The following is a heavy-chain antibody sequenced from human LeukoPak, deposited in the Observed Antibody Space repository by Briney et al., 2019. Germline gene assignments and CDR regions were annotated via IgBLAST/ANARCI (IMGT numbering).Heavy chain of an antibody. V-gene: IGHV4-34*01. J-gene: IGHJ4*02. D-gene: IGHD5-18*01. Sequence: SETLSLTCAVYGGSFSGYYWSWIRQSPGKGLEWIGEINHSGSTNYNPSLKSRVTISVDTSKNQLSLKLSSVTAADTAVYYCARRGSGYSFIFDYWGQGTLVTVSS. CDR3: ARRGSGYSFIFDY. CDR2: INHSGST. CDR1: GGSFSGYY.